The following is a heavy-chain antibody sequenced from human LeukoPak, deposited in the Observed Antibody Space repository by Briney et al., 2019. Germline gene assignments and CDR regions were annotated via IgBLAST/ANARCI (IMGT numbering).Heavy chain of an antibody. CDR3: ARAWGYLARWFDP. CDR1: GGSISSGGYY. Sequence: SETLPLTCTVSGGSISSGGYYWSWIRQHPRKGLERIGYIYYSGSTYYNPSLKNRVTISVDTSKKQLSLKLSSYTAAYTAVYYCARAWGYLARWFDPWGQGTLVTVYS. J-gene: IGHJ5*02. CDR2: IYYSGST. D-gene: IGHD5-18*01. V-gene: IGHV4-31*03.